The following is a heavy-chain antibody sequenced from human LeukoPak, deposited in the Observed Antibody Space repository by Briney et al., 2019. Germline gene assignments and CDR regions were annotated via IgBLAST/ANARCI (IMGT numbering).Heavy chain of an antibody. Sequence: GESLRLSCAASGFTVSSNYMSWVRQAPGKGLEWVSVIYSGGSTYYADSVKGRFTISRDNSKNTLYLQMNSLRAEDTAVYYCAREGIAVAGTSMDYWGQGTLVTVSS. CDR2: IYSGGST. CDR1: GFTVSSNY. V-gene: IGHV3-53*01. J-gene: IGHJ4*02. CDR3: AREGIAVAGTSMDY. D-gene: IGHD6-19*01.